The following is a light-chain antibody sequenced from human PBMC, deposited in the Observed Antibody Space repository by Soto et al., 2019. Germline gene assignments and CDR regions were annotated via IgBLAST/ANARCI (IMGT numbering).Light chain of an antibody. Sequence: ESVLTQSPATLSSFPGDRVTLSCRASQSIRTSLAWYQQKPGQAPRLVIFDASNRANGVPARFGGSGSGTDFTLTINSLEPEDFAVYYCQQRNVWPPITFGQGTRLEI. CDR2: DAS. CDR3: QQRNVWPPIT. CDR1: QSIRTS. J-gene: IGKJ5*01. V-gene: IGKV3-11*01.